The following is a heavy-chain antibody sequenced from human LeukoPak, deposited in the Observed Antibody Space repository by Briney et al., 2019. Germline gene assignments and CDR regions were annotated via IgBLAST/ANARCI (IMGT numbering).Heavy chain of an antibody. Sequence: GGSLRLSCAASGFTFSSYWMSWVRQDPGKGLEWVANIKQDGSEKYYVDSVKGRFTISRDNAKNSLYLQMNSLRAEDTAVYYCARDPGVNYYDSSGYSFPWGQGTLVTVSS. V-gene: IGHV3-7*01. CDR3: ARDPGVNYYDSSGYSFP. J-gene: IGHJ5*02. CDR1: GFTFSSYW. CDR2: IKQDGSEK. D-gene: IGHD3-22*01.